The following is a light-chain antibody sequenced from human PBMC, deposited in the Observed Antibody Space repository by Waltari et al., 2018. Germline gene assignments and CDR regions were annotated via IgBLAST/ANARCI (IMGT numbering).Light chain of an antibody. CDR2: GKN. CDR3: NSRDSSGNRLV. CDR1: SLRSYY. Sequence: SSELTQDPAVSVALGQTVRITCQGDSLRSYYASWYQQKPGQAPVLVIYGKNNRASGIPDRVTRVRSGQTASLTITVAQAEHDADYCCNSRDSSGNRLVFGGGTKLTVL. V-gene: IGLV3-19*01. J-gene: IGLJ3*02.